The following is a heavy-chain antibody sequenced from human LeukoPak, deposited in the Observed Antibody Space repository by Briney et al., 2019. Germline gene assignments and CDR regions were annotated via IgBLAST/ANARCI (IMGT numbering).Heavy chain of an antibody. CDR3: ARGAGTSPFDY. D-gene: IGHD6-13*01. J-gene: IGHJ4*02. CDR2: INHSGST. Sequence: PSETLSLTCVVYGGSFSGYYWSWIRQPPGKGLEWIGEINHSGSTNYNPSLKSRVTISVDTSKNQFSLKLSSVTAADTAVYYCARGAGTSPFDYWGQGTLVTVSS. CDR1: GGSFSGYY. V-gene: IGHV4-34*01.